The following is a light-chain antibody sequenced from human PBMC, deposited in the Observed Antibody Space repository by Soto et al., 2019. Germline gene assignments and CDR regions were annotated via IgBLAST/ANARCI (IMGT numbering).Light chain of an antibody. CDR3: QQYYSSYS. CDR2: GAS. Sequence: EIVMTQSPATLSVSPGERVTLSCRASQSVSSNLACYQEKPGQAPRLLIYGASPRATGIPARCSGSGSGTDFTLTISSLHSEDFSFYYCQQYYSSYSFGQGTNLEIK. J-gene: IGKJ2*01. CDR1: QSVSSN. V-gene: IGKV3-15*01.